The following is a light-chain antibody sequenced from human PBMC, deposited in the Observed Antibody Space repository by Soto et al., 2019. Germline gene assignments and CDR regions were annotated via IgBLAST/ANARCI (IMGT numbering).Light chain of an antibody. V-gene: IGKV3-11*01. CDR1: QSVSSY. J-gene: IGKJ1*01. Sequence: EIVLTQSPATLSLSRGERATLSCRASQSVSSYLVWYQQKPGQAPRLLIYDASKRATGIPARFSGSGSGTDFTLTISRLEPEDFAVYYCQQYGSSGTFGQGTKVDIK. CDR2: DAS. CDR3: QQYGSSGT.